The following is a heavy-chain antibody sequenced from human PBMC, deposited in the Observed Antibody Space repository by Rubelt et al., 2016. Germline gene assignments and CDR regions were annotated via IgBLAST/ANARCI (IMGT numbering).Heavy chain of an antibody. J-gene: IGHJ5*02. D-gene: IGHD6-13*01. Sequence: QLQLQESGPGLVKPSETLSLTCTVSGGSISSYYWSWIRQPPGKGLEWIGYIYYSGSTNYNPSLKSRVTISVDTSKNQFSLKLSSVTGADKAGYYCARDPSSSWTNWFDPWGQGTLVTVSS. CDR2: IYYSGST. V-gene: IGHV4-59*01. CDR3: ARDPSSSWTNWFDP. CDR1: GGSISSYY.